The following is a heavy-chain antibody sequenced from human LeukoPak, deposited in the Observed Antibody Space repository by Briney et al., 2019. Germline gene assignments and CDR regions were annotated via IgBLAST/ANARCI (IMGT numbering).Heavy chain of an antibody. J-gene: IGHJ3*02. D-gene: IGHD6-19*01. CDR1: GFTFSSYA. CDR2: ISGSGGST. CDR3: AKDRLGWYASDAFDI. V-gene: IGHV3-23*01. Sequence: GGSLRLSCAASGFTFSSYAMSWVRQAPGKGLEWVSAISGSGGSTYYADSVKGRFTISRDNSKNTLYLQMNGLRAEDTAVYYCAKDRLGWYASDAFDIWGQGTMVTVSS.